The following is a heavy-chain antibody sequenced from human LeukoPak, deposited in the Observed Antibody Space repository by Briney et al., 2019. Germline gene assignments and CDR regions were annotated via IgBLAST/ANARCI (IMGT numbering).Heavy chain of an antibody. V-gene: IGHV3-30*18. CDR1: GFTFSSYG. J-gene: IGHJ4*02. CDR2: ISHDGSDR. CDR3: AKELYFGSGSYPDY. D-gene: IGHD3-10*01. Sequence: PGGSLRLSCAASGFTFSSYGMHWVRQAPGKGLEWVAVISHDGSDRHYADSVKGRFTISRDNSKNTVYLQMSSLRPEDTAVYFCAKELYFGSGSYPDYWGRRTLVRVSS.